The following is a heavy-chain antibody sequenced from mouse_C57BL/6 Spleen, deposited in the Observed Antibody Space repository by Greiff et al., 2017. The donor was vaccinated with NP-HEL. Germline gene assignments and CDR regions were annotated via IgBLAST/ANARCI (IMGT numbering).Heavy chain of an antibody. J-gene: IGHJ3*01. CDR2: ISDGGSYT. V-gene: IGHV5-4*01. CDR1: GFTFSSYA. CDR3: ASEEGLRRAWFAY. Sequence: EVQLVESGGGLVKPGGSLKLSCAASGFTFSSYAMSWVRQTPEKRLEWVATISDGGSYTYYPDNVKGRFTISRDNAKNNLYLQMSHLKSEDTAMYYCASEEGLRRAWFAYWGQGTLVTVSA. D-gene: IGHD2-4*01.